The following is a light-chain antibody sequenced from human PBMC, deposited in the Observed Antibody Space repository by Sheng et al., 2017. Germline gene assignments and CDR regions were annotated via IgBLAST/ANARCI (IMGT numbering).Light chain of an antibody. CDR1: QSVDYA. Sequence: EIVMTQSPATLSVSPGERATLSCRASQSVDYALAWYQQRPGQAPRLVIYDASNRATGIPARFSGSGSGTDFTLTISSLEPEDFAVYYCQQYDSSPPQWTFGQGTKVEVK. V-gene: IGKV3D-15*01. CDR2: DAS. J-gene: IGKJ1*01. CDR3: QQYDSSPPQWT.